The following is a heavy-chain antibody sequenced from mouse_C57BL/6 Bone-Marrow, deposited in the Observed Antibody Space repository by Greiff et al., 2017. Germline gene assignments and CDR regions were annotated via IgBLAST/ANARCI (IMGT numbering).Heavy chain of an antibody. CDR3: AREERAWFAY. J-gene: IGHJ3*01. Sequence: QVQLQQPGAELVKPGASVKLSCKASGYTFTSYWMQWVKQRPGQGLEWIGEIDPSDSYTNYNQKFKGKATLTVDTSSSTAYMQLSSLTSEDSAVYYCAREERAWFAYWGQGTLVTVSA. CDR2: IDPSDSYT. V-gene: IGHV1-50*01. CDR1: GYTFTSYW.